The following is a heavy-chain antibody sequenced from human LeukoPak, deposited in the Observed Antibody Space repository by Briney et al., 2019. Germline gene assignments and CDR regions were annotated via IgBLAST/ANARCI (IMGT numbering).Heavy chain of an antibody. CDR1: GFTFSSYW. V-gene: IGHV3-74*01. CDR3: ARAAYSSSFNWFDP. D-gene: IGHD6-13*01. CDR2: INDDGSST. J-gene: IGHJ5*02. Sequence: GGSLRLFCAGSGFTFSSYWMHWVRQAPGKGLVWVSRINDDGSSTIYADSVKGRFTISRDNTKNTLYLQMNSLRAEDTAVYYCARAAYSSSFNWFDPWGQGTLVTVSS.